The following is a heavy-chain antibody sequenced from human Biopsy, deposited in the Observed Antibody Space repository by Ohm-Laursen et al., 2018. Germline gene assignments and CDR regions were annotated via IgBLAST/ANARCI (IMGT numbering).Heavy chain of an antibody. CDR1: GGTFSSSA. V-gene: IGHV1-69*13. Sequence: VASVKVSCKASGGTFSSSAITWVRQAPGRGLEWMGGIIGIFRTAHYAQKFQGRVTITADEFMSTAYMELSSLRSEDTAVYYCARGGGYNWNNGWFDPWGQGTLVTVSS. J-gene: IGHJ5*02. D-gene: IGHD1/OR15-1a*01. CDR2: IIGIFRTA. CDR3: ARGGGYNWNNGWFDP.